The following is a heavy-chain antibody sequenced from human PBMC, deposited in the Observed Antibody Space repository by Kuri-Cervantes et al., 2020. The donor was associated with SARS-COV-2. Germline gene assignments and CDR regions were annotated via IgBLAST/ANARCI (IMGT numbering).Heavy chain of an antibody. CDR3: ARGGLDYYDFWSGYYNYYYYYMDV. D-gene: IGHD3-3*01. Sequence: GESLKISCAASGFTFSDYYMSWICQAPGKGLEWVSYISSSSSYTNYADSVKGRFTISRDNAKNSLYLRMNSLRAEDTAVYYCARGGLDYYDFWSGYYNYYYYYMDVWGKGTTVTVSS. CDR1: GFTFSDYY. CDR2: ISSSSSYT. V-gene: IGHV3-11*06. J-gene: IGHJ6*03.